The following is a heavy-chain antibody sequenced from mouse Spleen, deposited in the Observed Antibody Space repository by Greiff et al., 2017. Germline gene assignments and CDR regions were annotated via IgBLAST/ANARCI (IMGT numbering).Heavy chain of an antibody. V-gene: IGHV1-52*01. CDR1: GYTFTSYW. Sequence: VQLQQSGAELVRPGSSVKLSCKASGYTFTSYWMHWVKQRPIQGLEWIGNIDPSDSETHYNQKFKDKATLTVDKSSSTAYMQLSSLTSEDSAVYYCARSAYSNPFDYWGQGTTLTVSS. CDR2: IDPSDSET. CDR3: ARSAYSNPFDY. J-gene: IGHJ2*01. D-gene: IGHD2-5*01.